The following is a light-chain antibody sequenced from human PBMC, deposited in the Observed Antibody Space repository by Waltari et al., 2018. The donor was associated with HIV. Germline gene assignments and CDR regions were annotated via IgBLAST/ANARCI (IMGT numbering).Light chain of an antibody. CDR3: LQSYSTPPYT. CDR1: QSISDY. CDR2: AAS. J-gene: IGKJ2*01. V-gene: IGKV1-39*01. Sequence: DIQMTQSPSSLSASVGDRVTITCRASQSISDYLNWYQQKAGRAPKVLIYAASRLESGVPSRFSGSGFGTDFTLTISSLQPEDFGTYYCLQSYSTPPYTFGQGTKLEI.